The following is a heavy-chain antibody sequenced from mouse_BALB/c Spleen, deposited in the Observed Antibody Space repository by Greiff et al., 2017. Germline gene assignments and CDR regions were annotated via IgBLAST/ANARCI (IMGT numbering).Heavy chain of an antibody. J-gene: IGHJ4*01. V-gene: IGHV1-54*01. CDR2: INPGSGGT. CDR1: GYAFTNYL. CDR3: ARSPYYYGSSGAMDY. D-gene: IGHD1-1*01. Sequence: LVESGAELVRPGTSVKVSCKASGYAFTNYLIEWVKQRPGQGLEWIGVINPGSGGTNYNEKFKGKATLTADKSSSTAYMQLSSLTSDDSAVYFCARSPYYYGSSGAMDYWGQGTSVTVSS.